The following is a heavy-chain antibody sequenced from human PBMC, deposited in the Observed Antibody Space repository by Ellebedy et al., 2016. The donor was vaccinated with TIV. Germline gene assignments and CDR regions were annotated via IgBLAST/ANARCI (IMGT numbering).Heavy chain of an antibody. Sequence: SETLSLTCTVSGGSISSYYWSWIRQPAGKGLEWIRRIYTSGSTDYNPSLKSRVTMSLDTSRNQFSLQLSSVTAADTAVYYCVRGRGIAVAGTYEDTWFDPWGQGTLVTVSS. V-gene: IGHV4-4*07. CDR3: VRGRGIAVAGTYEDTWFDP. CDR2: IYTSGST. J-gene: IGHJ5*02. CDR1: GGSISSYY. D-gene: IGHD6-19*01.